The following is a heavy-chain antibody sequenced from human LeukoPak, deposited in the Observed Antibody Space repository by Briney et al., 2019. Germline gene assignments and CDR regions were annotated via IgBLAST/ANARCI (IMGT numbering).Heavy chain of an antibody. D-gene: IGHD2-15*01. CDR3: AKDRGAALDY. Sequence: PGGSLRLSCAASGFTFSFNSMHWVRQGPGKGLVWVSRIKRDGSGTTYADSVKGRVTISRDNAKNTLYLQMNSLRAEDTAVYYCAKDRGAALDYWGQGTLVTVSS. CDR1: GFTFSFNS. J-gene: IGHJ4*02. V-gene: IGHV3-74*01. CDR2: IKRDGSGT.